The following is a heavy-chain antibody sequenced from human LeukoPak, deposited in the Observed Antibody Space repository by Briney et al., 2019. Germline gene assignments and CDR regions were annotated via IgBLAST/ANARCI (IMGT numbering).Heavy chain of an antibody. J-gene: IGHJ4*02. CDR3: ARPPNDWSGGSCYSEWYYFDY. Sequence: GGSLRLSCAASGFTFSSYAMHWVRQAPGKGLEWVAVISYDGSNKYYADSVKGRFTISRDNSKNTLYLQMNSLRAEDTAVYYCARPPNDWSGGSCYSEWYYFDYWGQGTLVTVSS. V-gene: IGHV3-30-3*01. CDR2: ISYDGSNK. D-gene: IGHD2-15*01. CDR1: GFTFSSYA.